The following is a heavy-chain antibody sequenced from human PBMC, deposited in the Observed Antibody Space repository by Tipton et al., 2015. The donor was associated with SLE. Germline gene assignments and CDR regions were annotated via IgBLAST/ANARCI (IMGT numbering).Heavy chain of an antibody. J-gene: IGHJ4*02. Sequence: SLRLSCAASGFTFSSYGMHWVRQAPGKGLEWVAVIWYDGSNKYYADSVKGRFTISRDNSKNTLYLQMNSLRAEDTAVYYCARDPRGGGAGSMGYWGQGTLVTVSS. CDR1: GFTFSSYG. CDR3: ARDPRGGGAGSMGY. D-gene: IGHD3-16*01. CDR2: IWYDGSNK. V-gene: IGHV3-33*01.